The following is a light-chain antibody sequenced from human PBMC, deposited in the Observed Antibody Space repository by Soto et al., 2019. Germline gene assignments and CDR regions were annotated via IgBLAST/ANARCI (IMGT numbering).Light chain of an antibody. CDR3: QQYATSPLA. J-gene: IGKJ4*01. CDR1: QNVARNY. V-gene: IGKV3-20*01. CDR2: DAS. Sequence: TVLTQSPGTLSLSPGESATLSCRASQNVARNYLAWFQQRPGQAPRLLIYDASTRATGIPDRFSGSGSGTDFTLTISRLEPEDFAVYFCQQYATSPLAFGGGTKVDIK.